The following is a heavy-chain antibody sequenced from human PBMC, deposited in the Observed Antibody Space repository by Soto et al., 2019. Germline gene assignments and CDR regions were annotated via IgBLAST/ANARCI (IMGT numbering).Heavy chain of an antibody. Sequence: GGSLRLSCAASGFTFSDYYMTWFRQAPGKGPEWVSVTYSGGSTYYADSVKGRFTISRDNSKNTLYLQMNSLRAEDTAVYYCARAPSWTAGPFDYWGQGTLVTAPQ. CDR3: ARAPSWTAGPFDY. CDR1: GFTFSDYY. D-gene: IGHD6-25*01. J-gene: IGHJ4*02. CDR2: TYSGGST. V-gene: IGHV3-66*01.